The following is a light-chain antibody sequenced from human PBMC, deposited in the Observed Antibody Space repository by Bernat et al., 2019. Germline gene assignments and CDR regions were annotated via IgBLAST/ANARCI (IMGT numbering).Light chain of an antibody. CDR3: SSYTSSTTV. Sequence: QSALTQPASVSGSPGQSITISCTGTSSDVGGHNYVSWYQHHPGKAPKLMIYDVSNRPSGVSNRFSGSKSGNTASLAISGLQAEDEAEYYCSSYTSSTTVFGTGTKVTVL. V-gene: IGLV2-14*03. J-gene: IGLJ1*01. CDR1: SSDVGGHNY. CDR2: DVS.